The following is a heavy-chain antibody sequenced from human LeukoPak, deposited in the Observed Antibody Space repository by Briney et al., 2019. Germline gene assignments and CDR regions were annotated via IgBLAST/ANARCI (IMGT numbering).Heavy chain of an antibody. J-gene: IGHJ4*02. V-gene: IGHV1-69*06. CDR2: IIPIFGTA. CDR3: ASTYGYSSGWYNGAILGY. CDR1: GYTFTGYY. D-gene: IGHD6-19*01. Sequence: ASVKVSCKASGYTFTGYYMHWVRQAPGQGLEWMGGIIPIFGTANYAQKFQGRVTITADKSTSTAYMELSSLRSEDTAVYYCASTYGYSSGWYNGAILGYWGQGTLVTVSS.